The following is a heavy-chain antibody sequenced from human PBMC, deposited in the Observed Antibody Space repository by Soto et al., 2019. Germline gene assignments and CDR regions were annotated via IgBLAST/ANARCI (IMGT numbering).Heavy chain of an antibody. D-gene: IGHD3-16*01. CDR1: GFTFSSYS. V-gene: IGHV3-21*01. CDR2: ISSSSSYI. CDR3: ARVGVPGRDYMDV. Sequence: GGSLRLSCAASGFTFSSYSMNWVRQAPGKGLEWVSSISSSSSYIYYADSVKGRFTISRDNAKNSLYLQMNSLRAEDAAVYYCARVGVPGRDYMDVWGKGTTVTVSS. J-gene: IGHJ6*03.